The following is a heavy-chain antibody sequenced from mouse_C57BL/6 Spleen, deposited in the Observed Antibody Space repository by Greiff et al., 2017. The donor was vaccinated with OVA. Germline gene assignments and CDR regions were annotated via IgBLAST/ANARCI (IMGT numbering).Heavy chain of an antibody. CDR1: GYTFTDYY. D-gene: IGHD2-3*01. CDR2: IYPGSGNT. CDR3: ARGEDGNDGHYAVGFAY. J-gene: IGHJ3*01. V-gene: IGHV1-76*01. Sequence: QVQLQQSGAELVRPGASVKLSCKASGYTFTDYYINWVKQRPGQGLEWIARIYPGSGNTYYNEKFKGKATLTAEKSSSTAYMQLSSLTSEDSAVYFCARGEDGNDGHYAVGFAYWGQGTLVTVSA.